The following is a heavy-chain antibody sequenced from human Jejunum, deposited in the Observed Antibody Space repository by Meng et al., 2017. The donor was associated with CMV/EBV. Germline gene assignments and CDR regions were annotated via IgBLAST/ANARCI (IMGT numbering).Heavy chain of an antibody. CDR3: VRNGAGDH. CDR2: IYTDGDT. Sequence: EVRLGVAGGGLSQAGGPLRLCCAAFGFSVRTVYMNWVREAPGKGLEWVSVIYTDGDTYYADSVKGRFTISRDISNNMLFLQMNRLRAVDTVVYYCVRNGAGDHWGQGTLVTVSS. D-gene: IGHD4-17*01. V-gene: IGHV3-53*01. CDR1: GFSVRTVY. J-gene: IGHJ4*02.